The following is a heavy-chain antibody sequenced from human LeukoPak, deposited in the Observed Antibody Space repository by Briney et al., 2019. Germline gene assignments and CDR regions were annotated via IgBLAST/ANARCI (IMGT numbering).Heavy chain of an antibody. CDR2: IIPIFGTA. CDR1: GGTFSSYA. V-gene: IGHV1-69*05. Sequence: SVKVSCKASGGTFSSYAISWVRQAPGQGLEWMGGIIPIFGTANYAQKFQGRVTITTDESTSTAYMELSSLRSEDTAVYYCARTYYYDSSAPLAFDIWGQGTIVTVSS. CDR3: ARTYYYDSSAPLAFDI. J-gene: IGHJ3*02. D-gene: IGHD3-22*01.